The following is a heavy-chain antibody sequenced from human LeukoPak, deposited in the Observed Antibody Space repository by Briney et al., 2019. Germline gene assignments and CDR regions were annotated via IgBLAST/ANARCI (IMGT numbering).Heavy chain of an antibody. V-gene: IGHV1-2*02. D-gene: IGHD6-19*01. CDR3: ARLASVPG. CDR2: IHPNSGGT. CDR1: GYTFTGYY. Sequence: GASVKVSCKASGYTFTGYYLHWVRQAPGQGLEWMGWIHPNSGGTNYAQKFQGRVTMTRNTSISTAYMELSSLRSDDTAVYFCARLASVPGWGQGTLVTVSS. J-gene: IGHJ1*01.